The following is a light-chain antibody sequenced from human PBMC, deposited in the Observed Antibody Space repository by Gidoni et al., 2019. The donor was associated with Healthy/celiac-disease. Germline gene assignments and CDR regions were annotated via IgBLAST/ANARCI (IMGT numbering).Light chain of an antibody. CDR2: LGS. CDR1: QSLLHSNGYNY. V-gene: IGKV2-28*01. Sequence: DIVMTQSRLSLPVTPGEPASISCGSSQSLLHSNGYNYLDWYLQKPGQSPQLLIYLGSNRASGVPDRFSGSGSGTDFTLKISRVEAEDVGVYYCMQALQTPTFGQGTKVEIK. J-gene: IGKJ1*01. CDR3: MQALQTPT.